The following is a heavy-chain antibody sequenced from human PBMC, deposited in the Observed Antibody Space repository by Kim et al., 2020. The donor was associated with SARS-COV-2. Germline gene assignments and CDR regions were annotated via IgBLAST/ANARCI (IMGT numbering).Heavy chain of an antibody. J-gene: IGHJ6*02. D-gene: IGHD3-16*01. Sequence: ASVKVSCKASGCTFTGYYMHWVRQAPGQGLEWMGWINPNSGGTNYAQTFQGRVTMTRDTSISTAYMELSRLRSDDTAVYYCARVGQGSNYYYYGMDVWGQGTTVTVSS. CDR3: ARVGQGSNYYYYGMDV. V-gene: IGHV1-2*02. CDR2: INPNSGGT. CDR1: GCTFTGYY.